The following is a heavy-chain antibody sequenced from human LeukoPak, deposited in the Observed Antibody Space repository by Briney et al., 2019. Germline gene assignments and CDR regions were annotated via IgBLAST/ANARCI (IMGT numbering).Heavy chain of an antibody. CDR2: VYSGGST. V-gene: IGHV3-66*01. CDR1: GFNVSRNY. J-gene: IGHJ4*02. Sequence: GGSLRLSCAASGFNVSRNYMNWVRQAPGKGLEWVAVVYSGGSTDHADSVEGRFRISRDNPKSTLYLQMNSLRAEDTAVYYCTRGAGMRDWGQGTLVTVSS. CDR3: TRGAGMRD.